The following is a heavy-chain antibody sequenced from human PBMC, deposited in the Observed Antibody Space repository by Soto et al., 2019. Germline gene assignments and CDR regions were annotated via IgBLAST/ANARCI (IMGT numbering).Heavy chain of an antibody. D-gene: IGHD2-21*02. CDR3: ARNVVTAIPSPWLDS. CDR2: IYHSGST. J-gene: IGHJ5*01. CDR1: GDSITSYY. Sequence: PSETLSLTCTVSGDSITSYYWSWIRQPPGKGLEWIGYIYHSGSTNYNPSLKSRVTISADTSKNQFSLKVSSVTAADTAVYYCARNVVTAIPSPWLDSWGQGTLVTVSS. V-gene: IGHV4-59*08.